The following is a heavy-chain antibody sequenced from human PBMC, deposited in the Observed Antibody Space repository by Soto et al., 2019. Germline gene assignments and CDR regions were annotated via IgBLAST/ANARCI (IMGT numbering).Heavy chain of an antibody. J-gene: IGHJ3*02. V-gene: IGHV1-2*02. CDR1: GYPVTAYY. Sequence: QLHLVQSGAVVKKPGASVTVSCSASGYPVTAYYMHWVRQAPGRGLEWMGGINPATGAAKYTRTSQGRVTTPRDPSTGTGFTALCGLASEDPAVFYCASGGGVGVAGSAAFDMWGQGTVVTVSS. CDR3: ASGGGVGVAGSAAFDM. CDR2: INPATGAA. D-gene: IGHD3-3*01.